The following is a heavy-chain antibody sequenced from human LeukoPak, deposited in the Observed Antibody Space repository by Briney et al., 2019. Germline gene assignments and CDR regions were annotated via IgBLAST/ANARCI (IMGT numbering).Heavy chain of an antibody. V-gene: IGHV1-18*01. Sequence: ASVKVSCKASGYTFTSYAMNWVRQAPGQGLEWMGWISAYNGNTNYAQKLQGRVTMTTDTSTSTAYMELRSLRSDDTAVYYCARDRSLQWLPFDYWGQGTLVTVSS. CDR2: ISAYNGNT. J-gene: IGHJ4*02. D-gene: IGHD3-22*01. CDR1: GYTFTSYA. CDR3: ARDRSLQWLPFDY.